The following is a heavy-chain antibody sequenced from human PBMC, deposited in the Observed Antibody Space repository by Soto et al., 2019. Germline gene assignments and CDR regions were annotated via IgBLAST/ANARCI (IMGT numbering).Heavy chain of an antibody. CDR2: IYYSGST. CDR3: ASPQPGYYYYYGMDV. D-gene: IGHD6-13*01. V-gene: IGHV4-59*01. J-gene: IGHJ6*02. Sequence: SETLSLTCTVSGGSISSYYWSWIRQPPGKGLEWIGYIYYSGSTNYNPSLKSRVTISVDTSKNQFSLKLGPVTAADTAVYYCASPQPGYYYYYGMDVWGQGTTVTVSS. CDR1: GGSISSYY.